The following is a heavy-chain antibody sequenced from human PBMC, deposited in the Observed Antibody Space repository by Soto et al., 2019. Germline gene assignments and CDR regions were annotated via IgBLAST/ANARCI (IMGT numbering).Heavy chain of an antibody. CDR3: AREYYGVLTGYYNDY. CDR1: GFSFRSYW. CDR2: ISSDGSST. Sequence: EVQLVESGGGLVQSGGSLGLSCAASGFSFRSYWMHWVRQAPGKGLVWVARISSDGSSTTYADSANGRFTISRDNAANTLYLQMSNLRAEDTAVYYCAREYYGVLTGYYNDYWGQGTLVTVSS. V-gene: IGHV3-74*01. J-gene: IGHJ4*02. D-gene: IGHD3-9*01.